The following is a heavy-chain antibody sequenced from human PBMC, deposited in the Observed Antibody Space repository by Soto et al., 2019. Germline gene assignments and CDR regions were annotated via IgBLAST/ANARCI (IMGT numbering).Heavy chain of an antibody. V-gene: IGHV1-46*01. Sequence: ASVKVSCKASGYIFAAYSMHWVRQAPGQGLEWMGVVNPSGGSTNYAQKFQGRITMTRDTSTSTVYMDLSSLTSEDTAVYYCAREENCSDGICYSEYFQRWGQGTLVTVSS. CDR2: VNPSGGST. D-gene: IGHD2-15*01. CDR1: GYIFAAYS. CDR3: AREENCSDGICYSEYFQR. J-gene: IGHJ1*01.